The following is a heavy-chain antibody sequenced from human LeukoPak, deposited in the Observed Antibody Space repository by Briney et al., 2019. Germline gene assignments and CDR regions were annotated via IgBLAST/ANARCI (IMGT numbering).Heavy chain of an antibody. Sequence: SQTLSLTCTVSGGSISSGDYYWSWIRQPPGKGLEWIGYIYYSGSTYNPSLKSRVTISVDTSKNQFSLKLSSVTAADTAVYYCAREMSIVVVSDAFDIWGQGTMVTVSS. CDR2: IYYSGST. V-gene: IGHV4-30-4*08. D-gene: IGHD2-2*01. J-gene: IGHJ3*02. CDR3: AREMSIVVVSDAFDI. CDR1: GGSISSGDYY.